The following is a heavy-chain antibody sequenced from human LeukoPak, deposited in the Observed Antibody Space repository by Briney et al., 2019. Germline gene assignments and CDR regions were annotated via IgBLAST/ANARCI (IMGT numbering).Heavy chain of an antibody. CDR3: AKARRRFLEWTPGDWDY. V-gene: IGHV3-23*01. Sequence: GGSLRLSCAASGFTFSSYAMSWVRQAPGKGLEWVSTVSGTDGSTYYADSVSGRFTISRDNSKNTLYLQMNSPRAEDTALYYCAKARRRFLEWTPGDWDYWGQGTLVTVSS. CDR1: GFTFSSYA. CDR2: VSGTDGST. J-gene: IGHJ4*02. D-gene: IGHD3-3*01.